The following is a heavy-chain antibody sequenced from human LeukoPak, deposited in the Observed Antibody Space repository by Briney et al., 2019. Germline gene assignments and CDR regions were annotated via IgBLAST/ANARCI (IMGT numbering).Heavy chain of an antibody. V-gene: IGHV4-4*07. Sequence: SETLSLTCTVSGGSISSYYWSWIRQPAGKGLEWIGRIYTSGSTNYNPSPKSRVTMSVDTSKNQFSLKLSSVTAADTAVYYCARVYYYGSGSYFDYWGQGTLVTVSS. D-gene: IGHD3-10*01. CDR1: GGSISSYY. CDR2: IYTSGST. CDR3: ARVYYYGSGSYFDY. J-gene: IGHJ4*02.